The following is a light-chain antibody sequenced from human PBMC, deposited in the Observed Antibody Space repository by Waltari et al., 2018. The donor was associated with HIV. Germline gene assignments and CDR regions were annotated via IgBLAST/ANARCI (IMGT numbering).Light chain of an antibody. CDR3: SSYAGSSIFVV. J-gene: IGLJ2*01. CDR2: EVS. Sequence: QSVLTQPASVSGSPGPSITISCTGTSSDIGGYNYVSWYQQHPGKAPKLLIYEVSNRPSGVSDRFSGSRSGNTASLTISGLQAEDEADYFCSSYAGSSIFVVFGGGTKLTVL. CDR1: SSDIGGYNY. V-gene: IGLV2-14*01.